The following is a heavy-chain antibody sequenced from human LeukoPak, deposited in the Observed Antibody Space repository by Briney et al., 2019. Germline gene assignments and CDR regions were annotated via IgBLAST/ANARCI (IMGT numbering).Heavy chain of an antibody. J-gene: IGHJ4*02. V-gene: IGHV5-51*01. Sequence: GESLQSSCKGSGYIFTSYWIVWVRQLPGKGLEWMGIIYPGDSDARYSPSLQGQVTISADKSISTAYLQWSSRKASDTAMYYCARLGRYSYGPGTDYWGQGTLVTVSS. CDR3: ARLGRYSYGPGTDY. CDR2: IYPGDSDA. CDR1: GYIFTSYW. D-gene: IGHD5-18*01.